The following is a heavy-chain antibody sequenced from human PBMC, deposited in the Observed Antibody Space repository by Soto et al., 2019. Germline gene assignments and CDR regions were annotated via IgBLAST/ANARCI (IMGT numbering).Heavy chain of an antibody. CDR2: IYSGGST. CDR1: GFTVSSNY. V-gene: IGHV3-53*01. CDR3: AINSRDFWSGYLRYYGMDV. Sequence: SGGSLRLSCAASGFTVSSNYMSWVRQAPGKGLEWVSVIYSGGSTYYADSVKGRFTISRDNSKNTLYLQMNSLRAEDTAVYYCAINSRDFWSGYLRYYGMDVWGQGTTVTVSS. D-gene: IGHD3-3*01. J-gene: IGHJ6*02.